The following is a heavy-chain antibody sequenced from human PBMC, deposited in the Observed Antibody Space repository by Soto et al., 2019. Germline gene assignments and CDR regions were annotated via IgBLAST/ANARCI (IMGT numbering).Heavy chain of an antibody. CDR3: ARDRVGDYDFWSGYPGPYYYGMDV. J-gene: IGHJ6*02. Sequence: GGSLRLSCAASGFTFSDYYMSWIRQAPGKGLEWVSYISSSSSYTNYADSVKGRFTISRDNAKNSLYLQMNSLRAEDTAVYYCARDRVGDYDFWSGYPGPYYYGMDVWGQGTTVTVSS. CDR1: GFTFSDYY. V-gene: IGHV3-11*06. CDR2: ISSSSSYT. D-gene: IGHD3-3*01.